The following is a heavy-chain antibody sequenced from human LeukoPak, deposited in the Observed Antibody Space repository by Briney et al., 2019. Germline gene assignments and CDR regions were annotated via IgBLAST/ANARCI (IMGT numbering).Heavy chain of an antibody. D-gene: IGHD5-12*01. CDR1: GFTFSSYG. CDR3: AKGSRDIVATITWYFDY. CDR2: IRYDGSNK. J-gene: IGHJ4*02. V-gene: IGHV3-30*02. Sequence: GGSLRLSCAASGFTFSSYGMHWVRQAPGKGLEWVAFIRYDGSNKYYADSVKGRFTISRDNSKNTLYPQMNSLRAEDTAVYYCAKGSRDIVATITWYFDYWGQGTLVTVSS.